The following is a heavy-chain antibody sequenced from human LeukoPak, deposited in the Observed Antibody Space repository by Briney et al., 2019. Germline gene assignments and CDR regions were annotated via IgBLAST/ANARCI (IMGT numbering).Heavy chain of an antibody. V-gene: IGHV1-46*01. Sequence: ASVKVSCKASGYTFTGYYMHWVRQAPGQGLEWMGIINPSGGSTSYAQKFQGRVTITADKSTSTAYMELSSLRSEDTAVYYCARADMTTVTKDWGQGTLVTVSS. CDR1: GYTFTGYY. D-gene: IGHD4-17*01. CDR3: ARADMTTVTKD. CDR2: INPSGGST. J-gene: IGHJ4*02.